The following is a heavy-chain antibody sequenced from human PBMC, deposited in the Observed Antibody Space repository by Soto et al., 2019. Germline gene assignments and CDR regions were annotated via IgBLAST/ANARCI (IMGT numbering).Heavy chain of an antibody. CDR1: GNTFPIYT. J-gene: IGHJ4*02. CDR2: ISIYTGNT. CDR3: ATAERGQKCDY. V-gene: IGHV1-18*04. Sequence: QVQLVQSGDELKKPGASVKVSCKPSGNTFPIYTIGWVRQAPGRGLEWMGWISIYTGNTNYGEKVQGRITMTTDRTTTTANMELRSLRSEDTAVSFCATAERGQKCDYWGQGTRVTVSS.